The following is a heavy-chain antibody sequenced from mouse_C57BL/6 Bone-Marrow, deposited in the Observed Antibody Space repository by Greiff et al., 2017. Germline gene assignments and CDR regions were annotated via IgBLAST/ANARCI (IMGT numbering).Heavy chain of an antibody. J-gene: IGHJ3*01. Sequence: EVKVVESGGGLVKPGGSLKLSCAASGFTFSSYAMSWVRQTPEKRLEWVATISDGGSYTYYPDNVKGRFTISRDKAKNNLYLQMSHLKSEDTAMYYCARALFAYWGQGTLVTVSA. CDR1: GFTFSSYA. CDR2: ISDGGSYT. V-gene: IGHV5-4*03. CDR3: ARALFAY.